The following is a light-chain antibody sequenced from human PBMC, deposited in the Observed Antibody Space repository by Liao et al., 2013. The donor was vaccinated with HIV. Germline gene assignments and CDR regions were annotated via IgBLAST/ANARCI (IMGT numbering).Light chain of an antibody. CDR2: QDS. J-gene: IGLJ2*01. CDR3: HVWDSTSDHVL. CDR1: KLGDKY. Sequence: SYELTQPPSVSVSPGQTASITCSGDKLGDKYACWYQQKPGQSPVLVIYQDSKRPSGIPERFSGSNSGNTATLTISRVEAGDEADYYCHVWDSTSDHVLFGGGTKLTV. V-gene: IGLV3-1*01.